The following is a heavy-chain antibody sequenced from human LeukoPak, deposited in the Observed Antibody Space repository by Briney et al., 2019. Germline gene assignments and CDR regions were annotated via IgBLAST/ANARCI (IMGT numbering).Heavy chain of an antibody. V-gene: IGHV4-39*07. Sequence: PSETLSLTCTVSGGSISSSSYYWGWIRQPPGKGLEWIGSIYYSGSTYYNPSLKSRVTISVDTSKNQFSLKLSSVTAADTAVYYCARAQRTVAGNGPEYFQHWGQGTLVTVSS. CDR3: ARAQRTVAGNGPEYFQH. CDR1: GGSISSSSYY. D-gene: IGHD6-19*01. CDR2: IYYSGST. J-gene: IGHJ1*01.